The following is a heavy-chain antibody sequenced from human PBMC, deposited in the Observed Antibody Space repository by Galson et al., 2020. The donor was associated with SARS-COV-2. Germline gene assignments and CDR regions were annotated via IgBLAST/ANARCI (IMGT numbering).Heavy chain of an antibody. V-gene: IGHV3-15*01. D-gene: IGHD1-26*01. CDR2: IKSKTDGGTT. J-gene: IGHJ4*02. Sequence: ISWVRQAPGKGLEWVGSIKSKTDGGTTDYAAPVKGRFTISRDDSKNTLYLQMNSLKTEDTAVYYCNTDLCWELPGPASNFVYWGQGTVFTVSS. CDR3: NTDLCWELPGPASNFVY.